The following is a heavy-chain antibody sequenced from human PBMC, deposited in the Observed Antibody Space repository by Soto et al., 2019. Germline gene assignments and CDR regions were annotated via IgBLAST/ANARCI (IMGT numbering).Heavy chain of an antibody. Sequence: EVQLVESGGGLVQPGGSLRPSCAASGFTFSRFELHWVRQAPGKGLEWISYISSSGSTAYYASSVEGRFTISRDNANNTVCLQTDSLRAEDRALYSCTRAAWCPYSSVYWGQGALVTVSS. CDR2: ISSSGSTA. V-gene: IGHV3-48*03. CDR3: TRAAWCPYSSVY. D-gene: IGHD2-15*01. J-gene: IGHJ4*02. CDR1: GFTFSRFE.